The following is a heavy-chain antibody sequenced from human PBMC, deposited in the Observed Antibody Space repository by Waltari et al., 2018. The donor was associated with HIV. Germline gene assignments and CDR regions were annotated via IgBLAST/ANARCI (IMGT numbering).Heavy chain of an antibody. D-gene: IGHD3-10*01. Sequence: QVQLVQSGAEVKKPGASVKVSCKASGYTFTSYGTSWVRQAPGQGLEWMGWISAYNGNTNYAQKLQGRVTMTTDTSTSTAYMELRSLRSDDTAVYYCARDKTTYYYGSGVSYWGQGTLVTVSS. CDR3: ARDKTTYYYGSGVSY. J-gene: IGHJ4*02. CDR2: ISAYNGNT. V-gene: IGHV1-18*01. CDR1: GYTFTSYG.